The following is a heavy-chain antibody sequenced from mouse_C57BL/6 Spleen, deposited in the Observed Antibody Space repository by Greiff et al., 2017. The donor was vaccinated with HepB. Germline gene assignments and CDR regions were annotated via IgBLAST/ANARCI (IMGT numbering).Heavy chain of an antibody. D-gene: IGHD1-1*01. CDR1: GYTFTSYW. V-gene: IGHV1-61*01. Sequence: VQLQQPGAELVRPGSSVKLSCKASGYTFTSYWMDWVKQMPGQGLEWIGNIYPSDSETHYNQKFKDKATLTVDKSSSTAYMQLSSLTSEDSAVYYCARENYGSPWFAYWGQGTLVTVSA. CDR2: IYPSDSET. CDR3: ARENYGSPWFAY. J-gene: IGHJ3*01.